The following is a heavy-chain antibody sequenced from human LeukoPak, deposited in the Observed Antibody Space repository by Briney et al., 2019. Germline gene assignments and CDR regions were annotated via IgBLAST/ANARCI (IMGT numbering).Heavy chain of an antibody. J-gene: IGHJ6*03. CDR3: ARSNDFWSGPLRNYYYYMDV. V-gene: IGHV3-53*01. CDR1: GFTVSSNY. CDR2: ISASGGST. Sequence: PGGSLRLSCAASGFTVSSNYMSWVRQAPGKGLEWVSVISASGGSTHYADSVKGRFTISRDNSKNTLYLQMNSLRPEDTAIYYCARSNDFWSGPLRNYYYYMDVWGKGTTVTVSS. D-gene: IGHD3-3*01.